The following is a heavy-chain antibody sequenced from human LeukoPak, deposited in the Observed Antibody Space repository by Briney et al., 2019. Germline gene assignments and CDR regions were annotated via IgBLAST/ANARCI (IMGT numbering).Heavy chain of an antibody. Sequence: GGSLRLSCAASGFSFSSYAMHWVRQAPGKGLEWVAVISYDGSNKNYADSVKVRFTISRDNSKNTLYLQMNSLRAEDTAVYYCARGSYWAFDIWGQGTMVTVSS. V-gene: IGHV3-30*03. J-gene: IGHJ3*02. D-gene: IGHD2-15*01. CDR3: ARGSYWAFDI. CDR1: GFSFSSYA. CDR2: ISYDGSNK.